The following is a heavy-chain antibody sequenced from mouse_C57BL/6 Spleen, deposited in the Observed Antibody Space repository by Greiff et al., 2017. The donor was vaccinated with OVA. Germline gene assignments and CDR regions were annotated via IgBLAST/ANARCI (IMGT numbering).Heavy chain of an antibody. J-gene: IGHJ1*03. V-gene: IGHV14-2*01. D-gene: IGHD2-5*01. CDR2: IDPEDGET. Sequence: EVQGVESGAELVKPGASVKLSCTASGFNIKDYYMHWVKQRTEQGLEWIGRIDPEDGETKYAPKFQGKATITADTSSNTAYLQLSSLTSEDTAVYYCAISGYSNSPYWYFDVWGTGTTVTVSS. CDR1: GFNIKDYY. CDR3: AISGYSNSPYWYFDV.